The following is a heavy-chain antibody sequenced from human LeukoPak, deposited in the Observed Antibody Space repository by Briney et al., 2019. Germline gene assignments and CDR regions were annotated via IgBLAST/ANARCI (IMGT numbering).Heavy chain of an antibody. J-gene: IGHJ6*03. CDR2: ISSSGSPI. Sequence: PGGSLTLSCGASGFIFSDYYMSWIRQAPGKGLEWVSYISSSGSPISYADSVKGRFTISRDNAKNSLYLQMNSLRAEDTAVYYCARVHCSSTSCSWSDYYYYYMDVWGKGTTVTVSS. CDR3: ARVHCSSTSCSWSDYYYYYMDV. CDR1: GFIFSDYY. D-gene: IGHD2-2*01. V-gene: IGHV3-11*04.